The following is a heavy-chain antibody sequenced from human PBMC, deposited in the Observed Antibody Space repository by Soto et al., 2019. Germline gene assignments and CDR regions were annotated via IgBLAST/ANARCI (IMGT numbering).Heavy chain of an antibody. CDR3: ARGSSGYISSWYYFDY. CDR1: GFTFTDYA. D-gene: IGHD6-13*01. J-gene: IGHJ4*02. V-gene: IGHV3-23*01. CDR2: ISGIGGST. Sequence: GGSLRLSCAAPGFTFTDYALSWVRQAPGKGLEWVATISGIGGSTYLADSVKGRLSISRDNSKNTVSLLMNSLRVEDTAVYFCARGSSGYISSWYYFDYWGRGTLVTVSS.